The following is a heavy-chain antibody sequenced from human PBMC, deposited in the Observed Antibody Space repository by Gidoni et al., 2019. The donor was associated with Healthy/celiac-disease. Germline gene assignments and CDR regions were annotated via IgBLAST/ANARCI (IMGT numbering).Heavy chain of an antibody. V-gene: IGHV3-43*01. Sequence: EVQLLESGGVVVQHGGSLRLSCASSGFTFDDYTMHWVRQAPGKGLECVSLISWDGGSTYYADSVKGRFTISRDNSKNSLYLQMNSLRTEDTALYYCAKDISRIAVAGTRGFDYWGQGTLVTVSS. J-gene: IGHJ4*02. CDR3: AKDISRIAVAGTRGFDY. CDR2: ISWDGGST. CDR1: GFTFDDYT. D-gene: IGHD6-19*01.